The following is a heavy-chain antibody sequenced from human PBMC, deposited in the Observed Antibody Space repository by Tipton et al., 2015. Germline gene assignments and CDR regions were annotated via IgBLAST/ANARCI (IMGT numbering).Heavy chain of an antibody. J-gene: IGHJ5*02. CDR2: IYYSGST. D-gene: IGHD1-26*01. CDR1: GDSLSTYY. CDR3: ARVPYRGGVIDP. Sequence: TLSLTCTVSGDSLSTYYWSWIRQSPGKGLEWIGYIYYSGSTNYNPSLRSRVAMSIDTSKNQFSLKLSSVTAADTAVYYCARVPYRGGVIDPWGQGTLVTVSS. V-gene: IGHV4-59*01.